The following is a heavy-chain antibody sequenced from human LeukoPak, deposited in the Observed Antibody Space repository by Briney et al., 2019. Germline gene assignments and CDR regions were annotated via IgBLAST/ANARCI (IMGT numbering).Heavy chain of an antibody. CDR1: GGSISSDGYY. D-gene: IGHD6-13*01. V-gene: IGHV4-31*03. CDR3: ARGTGGAAAADFDP. CDR2: IYYTGST. J-gene: IGHJ5*02. Sequence: PSETLSLTCTVSGGSISSDGYYWSWIRQHPGKGLEWIGSIYYTGSTYYNPSLKSRATISVDTSKNHFSLELTSVTAADTAVYYCARGTGGAAAADFDPWGQGTLVTVSS.